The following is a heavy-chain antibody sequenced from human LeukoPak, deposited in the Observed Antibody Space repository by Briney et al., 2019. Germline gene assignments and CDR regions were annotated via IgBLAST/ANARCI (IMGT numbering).Heavy chain of an antibody. V-gene: IGHV1-69*01. J-gene: IGHJ4*02. CDR3: ARDSDSSGSLVFDY. CDR2: IIPIFGTA. Sequence: GIIPIFGTANYAQKFPGRVTITADESTSTAYMELSSLRSEDTAVYYRARDSDSSGSLVFDYWGQGTLVTVSS. D-gene: IGHD6-19*01.